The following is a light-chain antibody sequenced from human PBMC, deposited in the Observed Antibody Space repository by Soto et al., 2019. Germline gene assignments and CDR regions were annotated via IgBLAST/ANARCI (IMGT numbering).Light chain of an antibody. V-gene: IGLV2-14*01. J-gene: IGLJ2*01. CDR1: SSDVGAYNY. CDR2: EVS. CDR3: SSYTTSSTVV. Sequence: QSVLTQPASVSGSPGQSITISCTGTSSDVGAYNYVSWYQQHPGKAPKLTIYEVSNRPSGVSIRFSGSKSGNTASLTISGLQAEDEADYYCSSYTTSSTVVFGGGTKLTVL.